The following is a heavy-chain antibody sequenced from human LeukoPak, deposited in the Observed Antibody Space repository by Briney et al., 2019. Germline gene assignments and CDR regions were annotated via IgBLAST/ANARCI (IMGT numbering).Heavy chain of an antibody. Sequence: SETLSLTCTVSGDSISPYYWSWIRQSPGKGLEWIGNIYHSGSTNFSPSLKRRVTMSVDKSKNQISLNLNSVTAADTAVYFCAREGYTYGSSRVFAFWGQGTLVTVSS. CDR3: AREGYTYGSSRVFAF. V-gene: IGHV4-59*01. J-gene: IGHJ3*01. D-gene: IGHD5-18*01. CDR1: GDSISPYY. CDR2: IYHSGST.